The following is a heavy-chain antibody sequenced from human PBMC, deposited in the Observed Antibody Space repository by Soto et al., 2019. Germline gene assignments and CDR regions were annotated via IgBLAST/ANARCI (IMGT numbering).Heavy chain of an antibody. V-gene: IGHV3-23*01. J-gene: IGHJ6*02. Sequence: HPGGSLRLSFAASGFTFSSYAMSWVGQAPGKGLEWVSAISGSGGSTYYADSVKGRFTISRDNSKNTLYLQMNSLRAEDTAVYYCAKEGAGPQYYYYYGMDVWGQGTTVTVSS. CDR1: GFTFSSYA. CDR3: AKEGAGPQYYYYYGMDV. CDR2: ISGSGGST.